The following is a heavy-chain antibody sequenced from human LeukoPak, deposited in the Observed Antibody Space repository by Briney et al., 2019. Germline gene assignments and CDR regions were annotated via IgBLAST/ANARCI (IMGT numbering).Heavy chain of an antibody. CDR3: ARVNPSTYSYGYVSFDY. CDR1: GGSISSYY. V-gene: IGHV4-59*01. D-gene: IGHD5-18*01. Sequence: PPETLSLTCTVSGGSISSYYWSWSRQPPGKGLEWIWYIYYSVSTNYNPSLKSRVTISVDTSKNQFSLKLSSVTAADTAVYYCARVNPSTYSYGYVSFDYWGQGTLVTVSS. J-gene: IGHJ4*02. CDR2: IYYSVST.